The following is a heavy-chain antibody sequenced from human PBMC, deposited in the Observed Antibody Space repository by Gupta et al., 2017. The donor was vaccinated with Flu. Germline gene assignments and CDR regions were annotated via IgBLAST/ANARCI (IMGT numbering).Heavy chain of an antibody. CDR3: ARGRVGATFSGFYMDV. V-gene: IGHV1-2*06. CDR2: INPASGGT. D-gene: IGHD1-26*01. Sequence: QVQLVQSGAEVKKPGASVKVPCKASEYIFTGYSMHWMRQAPGQGLEWMGRINPASGGTKYAQKFLGRVTMTSDTSISTAYMELSGLSSDDTAVYFCARGRVGATFSGFYMDVWGKGTTVVVSS. J-gene: IGHJ6*03. CDR1: EYIFTGYS.